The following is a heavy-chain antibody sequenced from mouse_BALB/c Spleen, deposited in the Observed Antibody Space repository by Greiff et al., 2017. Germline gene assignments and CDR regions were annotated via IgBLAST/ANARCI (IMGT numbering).Heavy chain of an antibody. Sequence: VQLQQSGPGLVKPSQSLSLTCTVTGYSITSDYAWNWIRQFPGNKLEWMGYISYSGSTSYNPSLKSRISITRDTSKNQFFLQLNSVTTEDTATYYCARSGGYLYYFDYWGQGTTLTVSS. CDR2: ISYSGST. CDR3: ARSGGYLYYFDY. J-gene: IGHJ2*01. V-gene: IGHV3-2*02. D-gene: IGHD2-2*01. CDR1: GYSITSDYA.